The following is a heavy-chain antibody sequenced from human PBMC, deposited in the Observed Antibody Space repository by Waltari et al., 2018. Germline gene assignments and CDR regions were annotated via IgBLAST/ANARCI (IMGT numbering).Heavy chain of an antibody. D-gene: IGHD2-15*01. CDR3: ARDRGRGLYLDS. CDR1: GDSMSDTDC. Sequence: HLEELGPGLVRPSGTLSLICAVSGDSMSDTDCWSWVRQAPGKGLEWIGQVRGDRRTNYNPSVASRVTVALDTSSAQFSLKVTSATAADTAVYYCARDRGRGLYLDSWGQGILVTVTP. V-gene: IGHV4-4*02. J-gene: IGHJ4*02. CDR2: VRGDRRT.